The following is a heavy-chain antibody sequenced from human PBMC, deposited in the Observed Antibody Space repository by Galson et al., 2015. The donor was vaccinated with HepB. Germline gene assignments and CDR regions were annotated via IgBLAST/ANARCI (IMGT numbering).Heavy chain of an antibody. D-gene: IGHD2-2*01. CDR2: IWSDGSNK. V-gene: IGHV3-33*08. CDR1: GFTFSSYA. Sequence: SMRLSCAASGFTFSSYAMHWVRQAPGKGLEWVAAIWSDGSNKYYADSVKGRFTFSRDNSKNTLCLQMHSLRAEDTAVYYCAREGSIRSSTSCQMRNYYYYYYMDVWGKGTMVTVSS. J-gene: IGHJ6*03. CDR3: AREGSIRSSTSCQMRNYYYYYYMDV.